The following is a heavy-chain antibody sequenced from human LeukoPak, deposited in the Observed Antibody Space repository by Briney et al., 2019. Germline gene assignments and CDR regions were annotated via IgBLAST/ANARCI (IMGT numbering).Heavy chain of an antibody. CDR1: GYTFTSYH. CDR3: ARDYVDDVPMIKDY. Sequence: ASVTVSFRASGYTFTSYHMHWVRQAPGQGLEWMGQINLSGGSTTYAQKFQGRVTVTRDTSTSTVYMELSSLRSEDTAVYYCARDYVDDVPMIKDYWGQGTLVTVSS. D-gene: IGHD3-16*01. J-gene: IGHJ4*02. V-gene: IGHV1-46*01. CDR2: INLSGGST.